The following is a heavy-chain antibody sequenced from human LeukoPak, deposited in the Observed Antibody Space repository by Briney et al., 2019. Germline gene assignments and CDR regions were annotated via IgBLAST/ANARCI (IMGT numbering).Heavy chain of an antibody. CDR2: IIPIFGTA. CDR3: ARDDCSGGSCYSDY. J-gene: IGHJ4*02. CDR1: GGTFSSYA. V-gene: IGHV1-69*13. D-gene: IGHD2-15*01. Sequence: ASVKVSCTASGGTFSSYAISWVRQAPGQGLEWMGGIIPIFGTANYAQKFQGRVTITADESTSTAYMELSSLRSEDTAVYYCARDDCSGGSCYSDYWGQGTLVTVSS.